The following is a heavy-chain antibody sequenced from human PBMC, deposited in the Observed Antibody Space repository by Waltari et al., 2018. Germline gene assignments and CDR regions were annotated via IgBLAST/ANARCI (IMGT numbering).Heavy chain of an antibody. CDR1: GYSISRGYL. CDR2: IYHSGST. J-gene: IGHJ4*02. D-gene: IGHD1-26*01. CDR3: AREGIVGATGFDY. Sequence: QVQLQESGPGLVKPSETLSLTCAVSGYSISRGYLWGWYRQPPGKGLEWIGSIYHSGSTYYNPSLKSRVTISVDTSKNQFSLKLSSVTAADTAVYYCAREGIVGATGFDYWGQGTLVTVSS. V-gene: IGHV4-38-2*02.